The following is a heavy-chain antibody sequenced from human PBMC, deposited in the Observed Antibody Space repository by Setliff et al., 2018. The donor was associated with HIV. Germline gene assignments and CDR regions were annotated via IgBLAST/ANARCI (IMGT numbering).Heavy chain of an antibody. D-gene: IGHD1-20*01. J-gene: IGHJ4*02. CDR3: AITSAAGLYFDY. Sequence: PGGSLRLSCTASGFTFGDYSMSWVRQAPGKGLEWVGFIRSKAYGGTTEYAASVKGRFTISRDDSNSIAYLQMNSLKTEDTAVYYCAITSAAGLYFDYWGQGTLVTVSS. CDR1: GFTFGDYS. V-gene: IGHV3-49*04. CDR2: IRSKAYGGTT.